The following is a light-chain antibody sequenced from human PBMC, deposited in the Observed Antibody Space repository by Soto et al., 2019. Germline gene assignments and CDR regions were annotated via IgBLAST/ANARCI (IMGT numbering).Light chain of an antibody. CDR3: QTWGTGIRV. CDR1: SGHSSYA. Sequence: QLVLTQSPSASASLGASVNLTCTLSSGHSSYAIAWHQQQPKKGPRFLMMLNSDGSHNKGDGIPDRFSGSSSGTERYLTISSLQSEDEADYYCQTWGTGIRVFGGGTKLTVL. CDR2: LNSDGSH. V-gene: IGLV4-69*01. J-gene: IGLJ3*02.